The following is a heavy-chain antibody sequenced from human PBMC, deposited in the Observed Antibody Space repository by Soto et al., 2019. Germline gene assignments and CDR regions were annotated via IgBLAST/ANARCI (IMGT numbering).Heavy chain of an antibody. V-gene: IGHV1-46*01. J-gene: IGHJ6*02. CDR3: VRAVGITMVRGVLYGMDV. D-gene: IGHD3-10*01. CDR2: INPSGGST. Sequence: ASVKVSCKASGYTFTIYYMHWVRQAPGQGLEWMGIINPSGGSTSYAQKFQGRVTMTRDTSTSTVYMELSSLRSEDTAVYYCVRAVGITMVRGVLYGMDVWGQGTTVTVSS. CDR1: GYTFTIYY.